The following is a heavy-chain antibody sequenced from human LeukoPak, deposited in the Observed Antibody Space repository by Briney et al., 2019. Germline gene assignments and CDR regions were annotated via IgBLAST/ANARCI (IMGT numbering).Heavy chain of an antibody. J-gene: IGHJ5*02. Sequence: SETLSLTCTVSGGSLSTYYWSWIRQPPGKGLEWIGYNTYFGSASYNPSLKSRVTISVDTSKNQFSLKLSSVTAADTAVYYCARDTPGGYDFWWFDPWGQGTLVTVSS. CDR3: ARDTPGGYDFWWFDP. V-gene: IGHV4-59*01. CDR2: NTYFGSA. CDR1: GGSLSTYY. D-gene: IGHD5-12*01.